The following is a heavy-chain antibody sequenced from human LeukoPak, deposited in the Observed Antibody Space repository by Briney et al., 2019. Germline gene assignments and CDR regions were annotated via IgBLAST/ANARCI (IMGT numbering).Heavy chain of an antibody. CDR2: INHSGST. D-gene: IGHD6-19*01. J-gene: IGHJ4*02. V-gene: IGHV4-34*01. Sequence: SETLSLTCAVYGGSFSGYYGSWIRQPPGKGLEWIGEINHSGSTNYNPSLKSRVTISVDTSKNQFSLRLSSVTAADTAVYYCARDGGWYPYYFDYWGQGTLVTVSS. CDR3: ARDGGWYPYYFDY. CDR1: GGSFSGYY.